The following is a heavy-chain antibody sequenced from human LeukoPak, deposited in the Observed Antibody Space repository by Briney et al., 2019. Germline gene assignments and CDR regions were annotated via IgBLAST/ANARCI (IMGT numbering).Heavy chain of an antibody. CDR1: GYTFTSYG. Sequence: ASVKVSCKASGYTFTSYGISWVRQAPGQGLEWMGWINAGNGNTKYSQKFQGRVTITRDTSASTAYMELNSLRAEDTAVHYCARDLWFGVVWGQGTTVTVSS. D-gene: IGHD3-10*01. CDR3: ARDLWFGVV. CDR2: INAGNGNT. J-gene: IGHJ6*02. V-gene: IGHV1-18*01.